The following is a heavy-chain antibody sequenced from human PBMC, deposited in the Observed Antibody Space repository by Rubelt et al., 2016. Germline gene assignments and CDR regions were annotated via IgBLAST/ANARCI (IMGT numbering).Heavy chain of an antibody. V-gene: IGHV4-39*01. J-gene: IGHJ5*02. CDR2: IYYSGST. CDR3: ARHEEYSTSWFWGSLFDP. Sequence: QLQLQESGPGLVKPSETLSLTCTVSGGSISSSSYNWGWIRQPPGKGLEWIGSIYYSGSTYYNPSLKSRTTISVDTSKNQFSRNRSAVATAERAVYYVARHEEYSTSWFWGSLFDPWGQGTLVTVSS. D-gene: IGHD6-13*01. CDR1: GGSISSSSYN.